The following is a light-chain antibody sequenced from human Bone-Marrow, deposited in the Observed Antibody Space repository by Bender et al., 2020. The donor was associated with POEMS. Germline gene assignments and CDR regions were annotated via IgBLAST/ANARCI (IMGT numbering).Light chain of an antibody. CDR3: TSYTGSSALVV. V-gene: IGLV1-44*01. CDR2: SSH. Sequence: QSVLTQPPSASGTPGQRVTISCSGGSSNIGAHAVNWYQHLPGTAPKLLIYSSHRRPSGVSNRFSGSKSGNTASLTISGLQAEDEADYYCTSYTGSSALVVFGGGTKLTVL. J-gene: IGLJ2*01. CDR1: SSNIGAHA.